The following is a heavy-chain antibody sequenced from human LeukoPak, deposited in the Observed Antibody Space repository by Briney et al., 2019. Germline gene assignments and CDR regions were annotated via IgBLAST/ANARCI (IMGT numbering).Heavy chain of an antibody. D-gene: IGHD2-15*01. CDR2: INHSGST. J-gene: IGHJ4*02. Sequence: SETLSLTCAVYGGSFSGYYWSWIRQPPGKGLEWIGEINHSGSTNYNPSLKSRVTISVDTSKNQFSLKLSSVTAADTAVYYCARRRPLVVVAAGFDYWGQGTLVTVSS. CDR1: GGSFSGYY. CDR3: ARRRPLVVVAAGFDY. V-gene: IGHV4-34*01.